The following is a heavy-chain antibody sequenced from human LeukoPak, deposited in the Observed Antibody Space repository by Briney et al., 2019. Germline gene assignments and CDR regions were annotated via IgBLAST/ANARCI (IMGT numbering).Heavy chain of an antibody. J-gene: IGHJ4*02. Sequence: PSETLSLTCTVSGGSISSYYWSWIRQPPGKGLEWIGYIYYSGSTNYNPSLKSRVTISVDTSKNQFSLKLSSVTAADTAVYYCAREIMVRGLNYYFDYWGQGTLVTVSS. CDR2: IYYSGST. CDR1: GGSISSYY. D-gene: IGHD3-10*01. V-gene: IGHV4-59*12. CDR3: AREIMVRGLNYYFDY.